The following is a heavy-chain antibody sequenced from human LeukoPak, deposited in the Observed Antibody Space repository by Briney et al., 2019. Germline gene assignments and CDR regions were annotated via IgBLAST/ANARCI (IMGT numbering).Heavy chain of an antibody. J-gene: IGHJ4*02. V-gene: IGHV4-59*01. Sequence: PSETLSLTCTVSGGSISTYYWSWIRQPPGKGLEWIGYIYYSGSTNYNPSLKSRVTISVDTSKNQFSLKLSSVPAADTAVYYCARDYNWSYFDYWGQGTLVTVSS. CDR1: GGSISTYY. D-gene: IGHD1-20*01. CDR2: IYYSGST. CDR3: ARDYNWSYFDY.